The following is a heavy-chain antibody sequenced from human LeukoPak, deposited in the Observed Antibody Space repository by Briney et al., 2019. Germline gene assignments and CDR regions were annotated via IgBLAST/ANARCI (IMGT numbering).Heavy chain of an antibody. J-gene: IGHJ4*02. CDR2: IKEDGSEK. CDR3: AGDTHLSYAAGFDY. CDR1: GFTFTVYW. D-gene: IGHD3-16*01. Sequence: SGGSLRLSCAASGFTFTVYWMSWVRQAPGKGLEWVANIKEDGSEKYYVDSVKGRFTISKDNAKNSLYLQMTSLRAEDTALYYCAGDTHLSYAAGFDYWGQGTLVTVSS. V-gene: IGHV3-7*01.